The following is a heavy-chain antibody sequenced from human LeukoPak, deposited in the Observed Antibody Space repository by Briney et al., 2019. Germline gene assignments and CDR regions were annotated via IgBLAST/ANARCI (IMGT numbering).Heavy chain of an antibody. V-gene: IGHV4-39*01. J-gene: IGHJ5*02. CDR3: ARRVSYRNCFDP. D-gene: IGHD1-26*01. Sequence: PSETPSLTCTVSGDSISSGNYYWVWIRQPPGKGLEWIGSIYYSGSTYYNPSLKSRVTISVDTSKNQFSLKLSSVTAADTAVYYCARRVSYRNCFDPWGQGTLVTVSS. CDR2: IYYSGST. CDR1: GDSISSGNYY.